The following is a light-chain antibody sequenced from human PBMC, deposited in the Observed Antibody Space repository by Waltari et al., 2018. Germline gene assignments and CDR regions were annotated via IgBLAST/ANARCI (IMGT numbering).Light chain of an antibody. CDR3: QQYYSTPLT. CDR2: WAS. V-gene: IGKV4-1*01. Sequence: DIVMTQSPDSLAVSLGEWATINCKSSQSVFYSSNKKNYLAWYHQKPGQPPKLLIYWASTRESGVPDRFSGSGSGTDFTLTISSLQAADVAVYYCQQYYSTPLTFGGGTKVEIK. J-gene: IGKJ4*01. CDR1: QSVFYSSNKKNY.